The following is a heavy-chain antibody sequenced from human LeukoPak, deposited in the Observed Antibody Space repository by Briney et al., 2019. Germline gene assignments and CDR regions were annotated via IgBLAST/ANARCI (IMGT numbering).Heavy chain of an antibody. CDR3: ARCRGADVLRYFDYEMEPAAPSGHFDH. V-gene: IGHV1-18*04. CDR2: ISAYKGNT. D-gene: IGHD3-9*01. Sequence: GASVKVSCKASGYTLTSNGISWVRQAPGQGLEWMGWISAYKGNTNYAQKFQGRVTMTTDTSTSTAYMELRSLRSDDTAVYYCARCRGADVLRYFDYEMEPAAPSGHFDHWGQGTLVTVSS. J-gene: IGHJ4*02. CDR1: GYTLTSNG.